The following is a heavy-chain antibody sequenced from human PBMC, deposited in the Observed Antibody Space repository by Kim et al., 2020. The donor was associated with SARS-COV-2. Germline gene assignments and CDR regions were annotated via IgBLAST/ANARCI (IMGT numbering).Heavy chain of an antibody. CDR2: IRRKTYGETT. V-gene: IGHV3-49*03. CDR3: TRGDMGDF. D-gene: IGHD2-15*01. J-gene: IGHJ4*02. CDR1: GFIFDEYA. Sequence: GGSLRLSCTTSGFIFDEYAMSWFRQAPGKGLEWVGFIRRKTYGETTEYAASVEGRFTISRDDSRSIGYLQMNSLKTEDTAVYYCTRGDMGDFWGLGTLVTVSS.